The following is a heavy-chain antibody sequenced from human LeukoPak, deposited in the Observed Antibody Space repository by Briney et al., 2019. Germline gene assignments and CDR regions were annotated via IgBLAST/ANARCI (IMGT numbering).Heavy chain of an antibody. D-gene: IGHD3-22*01. CDR3: ARGGPESYYYDSSGSYNWFDP. CDR1: GYSFTNYW. CDR2: IYPGDSDT. J-gene: IGHJ5*02. V-gene: IGHV5-51*01. Sequence: GESLKISCKGSGYSFTNYWIGWVRQMPGKGLEWMGIIYPGDSDTRYSPSFQGQVTISADKSISTAYLQWSSLKASDTAMYYCARGGPESYYYDSSGSYNWFDPWGQGTLVTVSS.